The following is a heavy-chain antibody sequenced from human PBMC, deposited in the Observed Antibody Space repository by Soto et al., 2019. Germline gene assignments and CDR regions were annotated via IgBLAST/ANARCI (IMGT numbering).Heavy chain of an antibody. V-gene: IGHV3-30*18. J-gene: IGHJ3*02. CDR2: ISYDGSNK. CDR3: AKGSDYDSSGFAFDI. D-gene: IGHD3-22*01. CDR1: GFTFSSYG. Sequence: PGGSLRLSCAASGFTFSSYGMHWVRQAPGKGLEWVAVISYDGSNKYYADSVKGRFTISRDNSKNTLYLQMNSLRAEDTAVYYCAKGSDYDSSGFAFDIWGQGTMVT.